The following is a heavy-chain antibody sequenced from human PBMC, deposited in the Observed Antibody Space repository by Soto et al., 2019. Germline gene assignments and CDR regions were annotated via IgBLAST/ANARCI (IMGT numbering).Heavy chain of an antibody. CDR2: IYSGGST. CDR1: GFTASSNY. D-gene: IGHD3-22*01. Sequence: GGSLRLSCAASGFTASSNYMSWVRQAPGKGLEWVSVIYSGGSTYYADSVKGRFTISRDNSKNTLYLQMNSLRAEDTAVYYCARALVIYYDSSGYYLKGNWFDPWGQGTLVTVSS. V-gene: IGHV3-53*01. J-gene: IGHJ5*02. CDR3: ARALVIYYDSSGYYLKGNWFDP.